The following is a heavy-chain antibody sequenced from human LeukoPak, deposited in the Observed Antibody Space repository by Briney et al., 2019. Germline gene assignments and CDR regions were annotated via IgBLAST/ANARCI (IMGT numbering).Heavy chain of an antibody. CDR3: TRHERDCSGGRCSDY. Sequence: GGSLRLSCVASGFTFSDSTMHWVRQAPRKGLEWVGHIRSKASNYATTYAASVKGRFTISRDDSKNTAYLQINSLKTEDTAVYYCTRHERDCSGGRCSDYWGQGTPVTVSS. J-gene: IGHJ4*02. CDR1: GFTFSDST. V-gene: IGHV3-73*01. CDR2: IRSKASNYAT. D-gene: IGHD2-15*01.